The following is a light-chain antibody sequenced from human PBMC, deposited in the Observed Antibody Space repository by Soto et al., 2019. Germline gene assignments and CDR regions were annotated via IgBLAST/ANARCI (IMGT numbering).Light chain of an antibody. CDR2: DTS. Sequence: EVVMTQSPDTLSVSPGDGATLSCRASQTVHSDLAWYQQKPGQAPRLVIYDTSTRATDIPVRFTGGGSGTEFTLTISSLKSEDFAVYYCQQYNNWPLTFGGGTKVEIK. CDR1: QTVHSD. J-gene: IGKJ4*01. V-gene: IGKV3-15*01. CDR3: QQYNNWPLT.